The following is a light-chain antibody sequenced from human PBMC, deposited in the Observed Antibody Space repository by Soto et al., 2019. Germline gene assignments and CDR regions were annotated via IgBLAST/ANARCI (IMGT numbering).Light chain of an antibody. V-gene: IGLV2-14*01. J-gene: IGLJ2*01. Sequence: QSALTQPSSVSGSPGQSITISCTGTSSDVGGYNYVSWYQQHPGKAPKLMIYDVSNRPSGVSNRFSGSKSGNTASLTISGLQAEDVSEYYCSSYTSSSTLAVFGGGTKLTGL. CDR3: SSYTSSSTLAV. CDR1: SSDVGGYNY. CDR2: DVS.